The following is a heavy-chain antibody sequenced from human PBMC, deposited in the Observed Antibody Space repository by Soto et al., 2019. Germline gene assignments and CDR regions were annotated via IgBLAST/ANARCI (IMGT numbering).Heavy chain of an antibody. CDR2: IWYDGSNK. V-gene: IGHV3-33*01. CDR3: ARDPNPTWVRNFDY. J-gene: IGHJ4*02. Sequence: QVQLVESGGGVVQPGRSLRLSCAASGFTFSSYGMHWVRQAPGKGLEWVAVIWYDGSNKYYADSVKGRFTISRDNSKNTLYLQMNSLRAEDTAVYYCARDPNPTWVRNFDYWGQGTLVTVSS. D-gene: IGHD5-12*01. CDR1: GFTFSSYG.